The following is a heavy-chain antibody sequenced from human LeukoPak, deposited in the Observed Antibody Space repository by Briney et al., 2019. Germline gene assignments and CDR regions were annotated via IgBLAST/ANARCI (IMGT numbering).Heavy chain of an antibody. D-gene: IGHD1-26*01. J-gene: IGHJ4*02. Sequence: GGSLRLSCAASGFTFSSYTMNWVRQAPGKGLEWVSSIDTSSNYIYYADSLKGRFTISRDDAKNSLYLQMNSLRAEDTAVYYCARDVRGNYYDYWGQGTLVAASS. CDR3: ARDVRGNYYDY. CDR2: IDTSSNYI. V-gene: IGHV3-21*01. CDR1: GFTFSSYT.